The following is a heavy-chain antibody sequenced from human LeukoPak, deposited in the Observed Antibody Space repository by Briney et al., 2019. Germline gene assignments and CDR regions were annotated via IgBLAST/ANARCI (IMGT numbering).Heavy chain of an antibody. CDR3: ARGLGYSYGYGIDY. J-gene: IGHJ4*02. CDR1: GFILSSYA. Sequence: PGGSLRLSCAASGFILSSYAMHWVRQAPGKGPEWVAIIWYDGSNKYYAESVEGRFTISRDNSKNTLYLQMNSLRAEDTAVYSCARGLGYSYGYGIDYWGQGNLVIASS. CDR2: IWYDGSNK. D-gene: IGHD5-18*01. V-gene: IGHV3-33*01.